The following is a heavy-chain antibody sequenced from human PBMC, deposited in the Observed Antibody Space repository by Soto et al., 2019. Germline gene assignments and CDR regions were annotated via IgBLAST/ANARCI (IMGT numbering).Heavy chain of an antibody. CDR1: GFTFSNAW. J-gene: IGHJ4*02. CDR3: TTDPSSSWYPADY. D-gene: IGHD6-13*01. V-gene: IGHV3-15*01. CDR2: IKSKTDGGTT. Sequence: GGSLRLSCAASGFTFSNAWMSWVRQAPGKGLEWVGRIKSKTDGGTTDYAAPVKGRFTISRDDSKNTLYLQMNSLKTEDTAVYYCTTDPSSSWYPADYWGQGTLVTVSS.